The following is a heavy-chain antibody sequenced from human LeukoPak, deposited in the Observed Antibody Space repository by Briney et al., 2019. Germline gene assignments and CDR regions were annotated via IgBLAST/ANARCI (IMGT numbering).Heavy chain of an antibody. CDR3: ATGGRSGVALEQ. J-gene: IGHJ4*02. D-gene: IGHD3-3*01. CDR1: GFIASSNY. CDR2: IYSGGTN. V-gene: IGHV3-53*01. Sequence: PGGSLRLSCVVSGFIASSNYMSWVRQAPGKGLEWISLIYSGGTNHYADSVMGRSTISRDNSKTTLFLQMSSLKAEDTAVYYCATGGRSGVALEQWGQGTLVTVSS.